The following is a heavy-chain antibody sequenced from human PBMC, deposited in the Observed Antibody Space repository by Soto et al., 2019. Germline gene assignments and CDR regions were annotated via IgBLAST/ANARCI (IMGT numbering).Heavy chain of an antibody. CDR1: GGSFSGYY. J-gene: IGHJ4*02. V-gene: IGHV4-34*01. CDR2: INHSGST. CDR3: ARGRQRFLYY. D-gene: IGHD3-3*01. Sequence: SETLSLTCAVYGGSFSGYYWSWIRQPPGKGLEWIGEINHSGSTNYNPSLKSRVTISVDTSKNQFSLKLSSVTAADTAVYYCARGRQRFLYYWGQGTLVTVSS.